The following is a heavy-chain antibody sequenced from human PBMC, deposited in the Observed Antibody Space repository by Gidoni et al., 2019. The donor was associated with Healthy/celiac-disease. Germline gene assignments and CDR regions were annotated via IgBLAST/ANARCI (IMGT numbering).Heavy chain of an antibody. CDR2: IIPSCGTA. CDR1: GGTFSSYA. V-gene: IGHV1-69*06. Sequence: QVQLVQSGAAVKKPGSQVTVSCKASGGTFSSYAISWGRQAPGQGLEWMGGIIPSCGTANYAQKFQGRVTITADKSTSTAYMELSSLRSEDTAVYYCARGGSTSFRAWNFDYWGQGTLVTVSS. J-gene: IGHJ4*02. D-gene: IGHD2-2*01. CDR3: ARGGSTSFRAWNFDY.